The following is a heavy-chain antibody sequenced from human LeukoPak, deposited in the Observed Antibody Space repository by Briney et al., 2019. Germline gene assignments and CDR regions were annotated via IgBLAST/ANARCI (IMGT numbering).Heavy chain of an antibody. CDR2: IYYSGST. D-gene: IGHD3-22*01. V-gene: IGHV4-59*05. J-gene: IGHJ4*02. CDR3: AGRPDQYYYDSSGYPRPSPFDY. Sequence: SETLSLTCTVSGGSISSYYWSWIRQPPGKGLEWIGSIYYSGSTYYNPSLKSRVTISVDTSKNQFSLKLSSVTAADTAVYYCAGRPDQYYYDSSGYPRPSPFDYWGQGTLVTVSS. CDR1: GGSISSYY.